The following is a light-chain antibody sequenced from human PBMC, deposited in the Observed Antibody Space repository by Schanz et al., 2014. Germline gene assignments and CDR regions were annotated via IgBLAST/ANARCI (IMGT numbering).Light chain of an antibody. CDR3: SSYAGSNNWV. Sequence: QSVLTQPPSASGTPGQRVTISCSGSSSNIGSNSVNWYQQLPGTAPKVLIYFNDQRPSGVPDRFSASKSGTSASLAITGLQSEDEADYYCSSYAGSNNWVFGGGTKLTVL. CDR2: FND. J-gene: IGLJ3*02. V-gene: IGLV1-44*01. CDR1: SSNIGSNS.